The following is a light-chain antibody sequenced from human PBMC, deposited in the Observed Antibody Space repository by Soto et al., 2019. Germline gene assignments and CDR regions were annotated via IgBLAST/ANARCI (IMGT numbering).Light chain of an antibody. CDR2: AAS. CDR3: QQYYSYHLIT. CDR1: QGISSY. V-gene: IGKV1-8*01. Sequence: ILMTQSPSSFSASTVDRVTITFRASQGISSYLAWYQQKPVKAPKLLIYAASTLQSGVPSRFRGSGSGTDFTLTISCLQSEDFANYYCQQYYSYHLITFGHGTRLEIK. J-gene: IGKJ5*01.